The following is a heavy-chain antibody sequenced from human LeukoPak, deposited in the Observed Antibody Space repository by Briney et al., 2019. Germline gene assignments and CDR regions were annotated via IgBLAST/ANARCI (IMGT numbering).Heavy chain of an antibody. CDR2: IVGSSST. CDR3: ARIGAGSSRDY. V-gene: IGHV3-21*01. CDR1: GFTFSNFA. J-gene: IGHJ4*02. D-gene: IGHD6-13*01. Sequence: GGSLRLSCAASGFTFSNFAMTWVRQAPGKGLEWASSIVGSSSTYYADSLKGRFTISRDNAKNSLYLQMNSLRAEDTAVYYCARIGAGSSRDYWGQGTLVTVSS.